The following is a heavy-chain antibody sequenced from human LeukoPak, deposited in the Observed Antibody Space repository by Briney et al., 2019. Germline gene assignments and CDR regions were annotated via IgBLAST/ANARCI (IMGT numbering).Heavy chain of an antibody. J-gene: IGHJ4*02. D-gene: IGHD2-21*01. CDR1: GGSISSYY. V-gene: IGHV4-59*08. Sequence: PSETLSLTCTVSGGSISSYYWSWIRQPPGKGLEWIGYIYYSGSTNYNPSLKSRVTISVDTSKNQFSLKLSSVTAADTAVYYCARALFGGPYYFDYWGQGTLVTVSS. CDR2: IYYSGST. CDR3: ARALFGGPYYFDY.